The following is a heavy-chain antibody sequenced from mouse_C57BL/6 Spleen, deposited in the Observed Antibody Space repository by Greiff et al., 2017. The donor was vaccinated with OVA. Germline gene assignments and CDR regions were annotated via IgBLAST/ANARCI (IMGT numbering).Heavy chain of an antibody. CDR1: GYAFSSSW. V-gene: IGHV1-82*01. J-gene: IGHJ2*01. D-gene: IGHD1-1*01. CDR3: ASLITTVPAGDY. CDR2: IYPGDGDT. Sequence: VKVVESGPELVKPGASVKISCKASGYAFSSSWMNWVKQRPGKGLEWIGRIYPGDGDTNYNGKFKGKATLTADKSSSTAYMQLSSLTSEDSAVYFCASLITTVPAGDYWGQGTTLTVSS.